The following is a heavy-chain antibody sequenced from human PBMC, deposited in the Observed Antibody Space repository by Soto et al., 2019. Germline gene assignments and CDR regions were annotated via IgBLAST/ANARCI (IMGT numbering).Heavy chain of an antibody. CDR2: INHSGST. V-gene: IGHV4-34*01. Sequence: QVQLQQLGAGLLKPSETLSLTCAVYGGSFSGYYWSWIRQPPGKGLEWIGEINHSGSTNYNPSLKSRVTISVDPSKNQFSLKLCSVTAADTAVYYCARVTGRYYYGMDVWGQGTTVTVSS. J-gene: IGHJ6*02. CDR1: GGSFSGYY. CDR3: ARVTGRYYYGMDV.